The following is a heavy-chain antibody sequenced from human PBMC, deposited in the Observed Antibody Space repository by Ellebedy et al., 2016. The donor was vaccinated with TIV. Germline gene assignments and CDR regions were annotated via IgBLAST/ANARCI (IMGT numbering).Heavy chain of an antibody. J-gene: IGHJ2*01. Sequence: SLKISXAASGFIFNDHAMHWVRQAPGKGLEWVSSISWSSLSIGYVDSVKGRFTISRDNAKNTLYLQMNSLRAEDTAVYYCARDAVGAPTYFDLWGRGTLVTVSS. CDR2: ISWSSLSI. V-gene: IGHV3-9*01. CDR1: GFIFNDHA. CDR3: ARDAVGAPTYFDL. D-gene: IGHD1-26*01.